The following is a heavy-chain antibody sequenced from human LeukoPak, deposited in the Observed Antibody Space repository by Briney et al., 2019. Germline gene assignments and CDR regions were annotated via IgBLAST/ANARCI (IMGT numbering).Heavy chain of an antibody. V-gene: IGHV3-23*01. Sequence: PGGSLRLSCAASGFTFSSYAMSWVRQAPGKGLEWVSAISGSGGSTYYADSVKGRFTISRDNAKNSLYLQMNSLRAEDTAVYYCARGAHYYYDSSGYSYGDDYWGQGTLVTVSS. CDR2: ISGSGGST. D-gene: IGHD3-22*01. J-gene: IGHJ4*02. CDR3: ARGAHYYYDSSGYSYGDDY. CDR1: GFTFSSYA.